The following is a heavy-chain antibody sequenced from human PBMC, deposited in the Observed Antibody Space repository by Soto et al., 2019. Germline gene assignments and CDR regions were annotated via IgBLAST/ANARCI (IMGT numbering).Heavy chain of an antibody. D-gene: IGHD6-13*01. Sequence: SETLSLTCTVSGGSISSGGYYWSWIRQHPGKGLEWIGYIYYSGSTYYNPSLKSRVTISVDTSKNQFSLKLSSVTAADTAVYYCARTLYSSSWDDAFDIWGQGTMVTVSS. CDR3: ARTLYSSSWDDAFDI. CDR1: GGSISSGGYY. V-gene: IGHV4-31*03. J-gene: IGHJ3*02. CDR2: IYYSGST.